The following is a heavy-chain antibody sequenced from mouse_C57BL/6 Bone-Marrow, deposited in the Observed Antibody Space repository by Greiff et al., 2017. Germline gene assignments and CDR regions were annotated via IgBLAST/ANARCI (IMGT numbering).Heavy chain of an antibody. J-gene: IGHJ3*01. Sequence: VQLQQSGAELMKPGASVKLSCKATGYTFTGYWIEWVKQRPGHGLEWIGEILPGSGSTNYNEKFKGKATFTADTSSNTAYKQLSSLTTEDSSIDYCARRRWVPAWFAYWGQGTLLTVSA. CDR3: ARRRWVPAWFAY. V-gene: IGHV1-9*01. CDR1: GYTFTGYW. CDR2: ILPGSGST. D-gene: IGHD2-3*01.